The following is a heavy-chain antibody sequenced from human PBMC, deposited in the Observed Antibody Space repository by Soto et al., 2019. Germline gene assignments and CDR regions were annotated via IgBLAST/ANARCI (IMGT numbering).Heavy chain of an antibody. Sequence: GPSVKVSCKASGYTFTSYAMHWVRQAPRQRLEWMGWINAGNGNTKYSQKFQGRVTITRDTSASTAYMELSSLRSEDTAVYYCARVTEQWLEELDYWGQGTLVTVSS. V-gene: IGHV1-3*01. CDR3: ARVTEQWLEELDY. J-gene: IGHJ4*02. D-gene: IGHD6-19*01. CDR1: GYTFTSYA. CDR2: INAGNGNT.